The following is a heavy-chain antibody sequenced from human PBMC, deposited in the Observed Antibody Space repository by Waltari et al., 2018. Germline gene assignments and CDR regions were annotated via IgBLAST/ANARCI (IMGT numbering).Heavy chain of an antibody. Sequence: EVQLVESVGVVVQPGGSLRLSCAASGFTFDDYAMNWVRQAPGKGLEWVSSISSSSSYIYYADSVKGRFTISRDNAKNSLYLQMNSLRAEDTAVYYCARDESSSDAFDIWGQGTMVTVSS. CDR1: GFTFDDYA. CDR2: ISSSSSYI. J-gene: IGHJ3*02. D-gene: IGHD3-10*01. CDR3: ARDESSSDAFDI. V-gene: IGHV3-21*01.